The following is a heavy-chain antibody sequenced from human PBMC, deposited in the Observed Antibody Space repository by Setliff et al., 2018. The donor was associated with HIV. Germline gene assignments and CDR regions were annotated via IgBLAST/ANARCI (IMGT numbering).Heavy chain of an antibody. CDR2: IYHTGSS. Sequence: ETLSLTCDVSGFSISSRYYWGWIRQSPGKGLEWIGNIYHTGSSYYNPSLNDRATISLDTSKNQFSLKLNSVTAADTAVYYCAGDVLDLVISVYGFWGQGIPVTVSS. J-gene: IGHJ4*02. D-gene: IGHD3-22*01. V-gene: IGHV4-38-2*02. CDR1: GFSISSRYY. CDR3: AGDVLDLVISVYGF.